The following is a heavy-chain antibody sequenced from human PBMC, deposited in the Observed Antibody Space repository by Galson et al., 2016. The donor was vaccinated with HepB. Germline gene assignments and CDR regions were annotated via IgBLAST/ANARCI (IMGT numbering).Heavy chain of an antibody. Sequence: SLRLSCAASGFTFSTYAMHWVRQAPGKGLEWVAVISDDGSIKSYPDSVKGRFTIFRDNSKNTLYLQMQSLTAEDTAVYYCARAPSSSWHNFDYWGQGTLVTVSS. V-gene: IGHV3-30-3*01. CDR3: ARAPSSSWHNFDY. D-gene: IGHD6-13*01. CDR1: GFTFSTYA. J-gene: IGHJ4*02. CDR2: ISDDGSIK.